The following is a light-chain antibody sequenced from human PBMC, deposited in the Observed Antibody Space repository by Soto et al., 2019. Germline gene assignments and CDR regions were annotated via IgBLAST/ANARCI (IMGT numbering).Light chain of an antibody. CDR2: DDN. Sequence: QSVLTQPPSVSAAPGQKVTISCSGSSSNIGNNYVSWYQQFPGTAPKLLIYDDNKRPSGIPDRFSGSKSGTSATLGITGLQTGDEAEYYCGTWDSSLSAGMFGGGTKVTVL. J-gene: IGLJ3*02. CDR3: GTWDSSLSAGM. CDR1: SSNIGNNY. V-gene: IGLV1-51*01.